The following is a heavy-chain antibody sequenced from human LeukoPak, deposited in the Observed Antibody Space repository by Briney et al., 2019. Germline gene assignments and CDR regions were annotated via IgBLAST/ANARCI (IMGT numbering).Heavy chain of an antibody. D-gene: IGHD6-6*01. J-gene: IGHJ4*02. V-gene: IGHV4-28*03. CDR1: AYSISSSNW. CDR2: IYHSGST. Sequence: SETLSLTCAVSAYSISSSNWWAWIRQPPGKGLEWIGYIYHSGSTYYNPSLKSRVTISVDRSKNQFSLKLSSVTAADTAVYYCAKEAVAARPDFWSQGTLVTVSS. CDR3: AKEAVAARPDF.